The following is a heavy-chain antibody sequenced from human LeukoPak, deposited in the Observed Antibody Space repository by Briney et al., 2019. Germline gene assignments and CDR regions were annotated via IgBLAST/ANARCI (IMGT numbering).Heavy chain of an antibody. CDR2: ITGSGGNT. CDR1: GFTFSNHA. Sequence: GGSLRLSCAASGFTFSNHAMSWVRQAPGKGLEWVSAITGSGGNTYYADSVKGRFTISRDNSKNTVFLQMNSLRAEDTAVYYCAKWGDYDVLTGYYVSDYWGQGTLVTVSS. D-gene: IGHD3-9*01. CDR3: AKWGDYDVLTGYYVSDY. V-gene: IGHV3-23*01. J-gene: IGHJ4*02.